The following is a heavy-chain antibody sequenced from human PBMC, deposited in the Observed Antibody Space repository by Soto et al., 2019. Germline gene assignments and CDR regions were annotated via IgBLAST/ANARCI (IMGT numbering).Heavy chain of an antibody. CDR2: MNPNSGNT. J-gene: IGHJ1*01. CDR1: GYTFTSYD. D-gene: IGHD3-22*01. CDR3: ATGKVVRSSSGYYYEYFQH. Sequence: ASVKVSCKASGYTFTSYDINWVRQATGQGLEWMGWMNPNSGNTGYAQKFQGRVTMTRNTSISTAYMELSSLRSEDTAVYYCATGKVVRSSSGYYYEYFQHWGQGTLVTVSS. V-gene: IGHV1-8*01.